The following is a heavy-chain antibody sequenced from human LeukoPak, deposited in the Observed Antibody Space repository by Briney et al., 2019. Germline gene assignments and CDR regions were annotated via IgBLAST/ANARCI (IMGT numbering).Heavy chain of an antibody. V-gene: IGHV3-20*04. D-gene: IGHD5-12*01. CDR1: GFTFDDYG. CDR3: ARRGSGYDLVGYFDY. Sequence: GGSLRLSCAASGFTFDDYGMSWVRQAPGKGLEWVSGINWNGGSTGYADSVKGRFTISRDNAKNSLYVQMNSLRAEDTAVYYCARRGSGYDLVGYFDYWGQGTLVTVSS. J-gene: IGHJ4*02. CDR2: INWNGGST.